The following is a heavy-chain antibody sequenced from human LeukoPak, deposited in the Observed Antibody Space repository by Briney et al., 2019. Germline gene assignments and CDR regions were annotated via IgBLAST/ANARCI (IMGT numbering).Heavy chain of an antibody. D-gene: IGHD3-10*02. V-gene: IGHV3-48*04. CDR3: AELGITMIGGV. CDR2: ISSSSSTI. CDR1: GFTFSSYS. J-gene: IGHJ6*04. Sequence: TGGSLRLSYAASGFTFSSYSMNWVRQAPGKGLEWVSSISSSSSTIYYADPVKGRFTISRDNAKNSLYLQMNSLRAEDTAVYYCAELGITMIGGVWGKGTTVTISS.